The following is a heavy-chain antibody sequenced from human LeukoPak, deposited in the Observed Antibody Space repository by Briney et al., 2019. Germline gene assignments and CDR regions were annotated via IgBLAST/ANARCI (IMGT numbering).Heavy chain of an antibody. D-gene: IGHD2-15*01. CDR2: INHSGST. V-gene: IGHV4-34*01. J-gene: IGHJ6*03. CDR1: GGSFSGYY. CDR3: ARVVVAATWGLTPYYYYYYMDV. Sequence: PSETLSLTCAVYGGSFSGYYWSWIRQPPGKGLEWIGEINHSGSTNYNPSLKSRVTISVDTSKNQFPLKLSPVTAADTAVYYCARVVVAATWGLTPYYYYYYMDVWGKGTTVTVSS.